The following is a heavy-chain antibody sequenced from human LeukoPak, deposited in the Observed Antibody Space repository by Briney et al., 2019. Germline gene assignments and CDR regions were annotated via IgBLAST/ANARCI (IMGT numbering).Heavy chain of an antibody. CDR3: AKDQRAATAIPGGVDY. CDR2: IYYSWGT. D-gene: IGHD2-2*02. CDR1: GGSISSSGYY. J-gene: IGHJ4*02. Sequence: SETLSLTCTVSGGSISSSGYYWGWIRQPPGKGLEWIGSIYYSWGTYYNPSLKSRVTISVDTSKNQFSLKLSSVTAADTAVYYCAKDQRAATAIPGGVDYWGQGTLVTVSS. V-gene: IGHV4-39*07.